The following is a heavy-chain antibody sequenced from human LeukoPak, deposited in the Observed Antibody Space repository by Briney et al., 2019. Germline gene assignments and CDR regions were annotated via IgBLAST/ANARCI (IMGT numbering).Heavy chain of an antibody. CDR3: ARRTRYDFWSGYYRRPAFDI. D-gene: IGHD3-3*01. V-gene: IGHV4-34*01. Sequence: PSETLSLTCAVYGGSFSGYYWSWIRQPPGKGLEWIGEINHSGSTNYNPSLKSRVTISVDTSKNQFSLKLSSVTAADTAVYYCARRTRYDFWSGYYRRPAFDIWGQGTMVTVSS. CDR2: INHSGST. CDR1: GGSFSGYY. J-gene: IGHJ3*02.